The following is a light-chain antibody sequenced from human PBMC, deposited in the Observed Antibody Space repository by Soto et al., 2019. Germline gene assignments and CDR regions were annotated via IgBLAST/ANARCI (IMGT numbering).Light chain of an antibody. J-gene: IGLJ3*02. V-gene: IGLV2-8*01. Sequence: QSALTQPHSASGSPGQSVTISCTGTSSDVGNYNYVSWYQQYPGKVPKLMIYEVNTRPSGVPDRFSGSKSGNTASLTVSGLQAEDEADYYCSSYAGSNKVFGGGTKLTVL. CDR3: SSYAGSNKV. CDR2: EVN. CDR1: SSDVGNYNY.